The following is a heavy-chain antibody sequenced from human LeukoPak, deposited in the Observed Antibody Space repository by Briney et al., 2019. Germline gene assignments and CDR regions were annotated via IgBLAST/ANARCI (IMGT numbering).Heavy chain of an antibody. CDR2: MSSGGTT. D-gene: IGHD6-13*01. CDR3: ARDSSSWLVIDY. V-gene: IGHV3-23*01. CDR1: GGSTFRKYD. Sequence: GGSLRLSCAASGGSTFRKYDLNWVRQAPGKGLEWVSLMSSGGTTYYAESVRGRFTISRDISKNTLYLQVNSLRTEDTAVYYCARDSSSWLVIDYWGQGTLVTVSS. J-gene: IGHJ4*02.